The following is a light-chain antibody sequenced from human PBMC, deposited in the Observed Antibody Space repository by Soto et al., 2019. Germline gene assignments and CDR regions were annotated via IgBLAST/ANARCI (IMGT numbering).Light chain of an antibody. Sequence: DFVMTQSPDSLPVSLGERATINCKSSQSVLYSSNNKNYLAWYQQKPGQPPKLLIYWASTRESGVPDRFSGSGSGTDFTLTISSLQAEDVAVYYCQQYYDTPFTFGGGTKVDIK. V-gene: IGKV4-1*01. CDR1: QSVLYSSNNKNY. CDR3: QQYYDTPFT. CDR2: WAS. J-gene: IGKJ4*01.